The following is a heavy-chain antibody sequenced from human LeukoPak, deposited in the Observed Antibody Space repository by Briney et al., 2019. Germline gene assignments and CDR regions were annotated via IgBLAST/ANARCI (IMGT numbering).Heavy chain of an antibody. CDR2: INPNSGGT. Sequence: GASVKVSCKASGYIFTDYYMHWVRQAPGQELGWMGRINPNSGGTNYAQRFQGRVTMTRDTSISTAYMELSRLRSDDTAVYYCARGQLRLRSPLYNWNVGGYWGQGTLVTVSS. D-gene: IGHD1-1*01. CDR1: GYIFTDYY. CDR3: ARGQLRLRSPLYNWNVGGY. V-gene: IGHV1-2*06. J-gene: IGHJ4*02.